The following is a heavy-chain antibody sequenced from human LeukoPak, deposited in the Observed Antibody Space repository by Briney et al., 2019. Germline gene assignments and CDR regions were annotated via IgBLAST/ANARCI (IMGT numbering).Heavy chain of an antibody. V-gene: IGHV3-30*02. D-gene: IGHD1-26*01. Sequence: GGSLRLYCAASGFTFSSYGMHWVRQAPGKGLEWVAFIRYDGSNKYYADSVKGRFTISRDNSKNTLYLQMNSLRAEDTAVYYCAKDDSGSYYGSTIYWGQGTLVTVSS. CDR2: IRYDGSNK. CDR3: AKDDSGSYYGSTIY. J-gene: IGHJ4*02. CDR1: GFTFSSYG.